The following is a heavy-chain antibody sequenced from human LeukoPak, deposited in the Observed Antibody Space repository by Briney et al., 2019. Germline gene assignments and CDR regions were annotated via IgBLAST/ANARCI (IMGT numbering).Heavy chain of an antibody. CDR2: ISSSSSYI. CDR1: GFTFSSYS. J-gene: IGHJ4*02. CDR3: ARGVGCSSTSCYGGIDY. V-gene: IGHV3-21*01. D-gene: IGHD2-2*01. Sequence: PGGSLRLSCAASGFTFSSYSMNWVRQAPGRGLEWVSSISSSSSYIYYADSVKGRFTISRDNAKNSLYLQMNSLRAKDTAVYYCARGVGCSSTSCYGGIDYWGQGTLVTVSS.